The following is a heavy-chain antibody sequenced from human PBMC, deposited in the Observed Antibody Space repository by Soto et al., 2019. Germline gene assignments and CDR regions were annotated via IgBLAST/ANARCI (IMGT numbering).Heavy chain of an antibody. Sequence: QVQLQESVPGLVNPSETLSLTCTVSGGSLSPSYWSWIRQPPGKGLEWIGYTSYTGNANYNPSLKNRVTISVDTSRDHFSLMLSSVTAADAAVYYCARDRGDGYAYFDSWGQGTLVTVSS. CDR3: ARDRGDGYAYFDS. D-gene: IGHD5-12*01. V-gene: IGHV4-59*01. CDR2: TSYTGNA. J-gene: IGHJ4*02. CDR1: GGSLSPSY.